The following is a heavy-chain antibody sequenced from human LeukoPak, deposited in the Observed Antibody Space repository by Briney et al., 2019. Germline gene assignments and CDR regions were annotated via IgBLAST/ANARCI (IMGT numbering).Heavy chain of an antibody. CDR2: INHSGST. CDR1: GGSFSGYY. V-gene: IGHV4-34*01. CDR3: ARGQYNWNYAIYFDY. D-gene: IGHD1-7*01. Sequence: SETLSLTCAVYGGSFSGYYWSWIRQPPGKGLEWIGEINHSGSTNYNPSLKSRVTISVDTSKNQFSLKLSPVTAADTAVYYCARGQYNWNYAIYFDYWGQGTLVTVSS. J-gene: IGHJ4*02.